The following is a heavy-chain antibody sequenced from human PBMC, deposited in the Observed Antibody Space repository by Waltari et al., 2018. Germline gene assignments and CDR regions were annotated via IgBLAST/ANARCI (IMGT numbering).Heavy chain of an antibody. CDR2: IYHSGST. J-gene: IGHJ4*02. CDR1: GYSISSGYY. CDR3: ARVATAFDY. V-gene: IGHV4-38-2*01. D-gene: IGHD1-26*01. Sequence: QVQLQESGPGLVKPSETLSLTCAVSGYSISSGYYWGWIRQPPGKGLGWIGSIYHSGSTYYNPSLKSRVTISVDTSKNQFSLKLSSVTAADTAVYYCARVATAFDYWGQGTLVTVSS.